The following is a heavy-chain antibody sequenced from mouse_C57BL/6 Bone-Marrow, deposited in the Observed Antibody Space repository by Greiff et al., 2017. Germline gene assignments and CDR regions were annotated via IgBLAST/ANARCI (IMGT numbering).Heavy chain of an antibody. V-gene: IGHV1-7*01. D-gene: IGHD3-2*02. CDR1: GYTFTSYW. CDR3: ARSQRRLRFAY. CDR2: INPSSGYT. Sequence: QVHVKQSGAELAKPGASVKLSCKASGYTFTSYWMHWVKQRPGQGLEWIGYINPSSGYTKYNQKFKDKATLTADKSSSTAYMQLSSLTYEDSAVYYCARSQRRLRFAYWGQGTLVTVSA. J-gene: IGHJ3*01.